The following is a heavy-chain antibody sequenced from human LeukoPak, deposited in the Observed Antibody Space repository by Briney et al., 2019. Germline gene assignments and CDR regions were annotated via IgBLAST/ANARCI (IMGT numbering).Heavy chain of an antibody. CDR1: GYTFTSYA. CDR2: INAGNGNT. D-gene: IGHD1-26*01. J-gene: IGHJ6*04. Sequence: GASVKVSCKASGYTFTSYAMHLVRQAPGHRLEWMGWINAGNGNTKYSQKFQGRVTITRDTSASTAYMELSSLRSEDTAVYYCARWDNYYYGMDVWSKGTTVTVSS. CDR3: ARWDNYYYGMDV. V-gene: IGHV1-3*01.